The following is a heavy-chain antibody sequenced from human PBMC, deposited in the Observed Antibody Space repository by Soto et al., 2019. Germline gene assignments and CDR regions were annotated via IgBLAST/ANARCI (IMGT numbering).Heavy chain of an antibody. D-gene: IGHD4-17*01. CDR1: GYTFTDCG. Sequence: QVQLVQPGAEGKQPGASVKVSCKASGYTFTDCGMHWVRQAPGQRLEWMGWIDPGNGNTHYSQNFKGRVTINRDTSANTAYMELTSLRVEDTAVYYCARGRWVTTWSFDYWGQGTLVTVSS. J-gene: IGHJ4*02. CDR2: IDPGNGNT. V-gene: IGHV1-3*01. CDR3: ARGRWVTTWSFDY.